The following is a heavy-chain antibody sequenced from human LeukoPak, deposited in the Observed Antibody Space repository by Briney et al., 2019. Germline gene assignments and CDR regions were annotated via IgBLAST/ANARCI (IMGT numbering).Heavy chain of an antibody. J-gene: IGHJ4*02. CDR2: ISSSSSYI. V-gene: IGHV3-21*03. CDR1: GFTFSSYS. CDR3: TRGIRFLEWLSAY. Sequence: GGSLRLSCAASGFTFSSYSMNWVRQAPGKGLEWVSSISSSSSYIYYADSVKGRFTISRDNAKNSLYLQMNSLKTEDTAVYYCTRGIRFLEWLSAYWGQGTLVTVSS. D-gene: IGHD3-3*01.